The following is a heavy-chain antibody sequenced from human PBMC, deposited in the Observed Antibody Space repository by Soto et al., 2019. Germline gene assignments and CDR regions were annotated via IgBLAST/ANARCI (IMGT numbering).Heavy chain of an antibody. V-gene: IGHV4-30-2*01. CDR1: GGSISSGGYS. J-gene: IGHJ4*02. D-gene: IGHD3-22*01. CDR2: IYHSGST. Sequence: SETLSLTSTVSGGSISSGGYSWSWIRQPPGKGLEWIGYIYHSGSTYYNPSVKSRVTISVDRSKNQFSLKLSSVTAADTAVYYCARVGYDSSGYSSIFDYWAQGTLVTVSS. CDR3: ARVGYDSSGYSSIFDY.